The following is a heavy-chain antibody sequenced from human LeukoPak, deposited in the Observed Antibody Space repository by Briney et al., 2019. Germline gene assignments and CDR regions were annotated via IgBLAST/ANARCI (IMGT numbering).Heavy chain of an antibody. D-gene: IGHD3-3*01. CDR1: GFTFSSNY. Sequence: TGGSLRLSRAASGFTFSSNYIKWVRQAPGEGLEWVSSISISSSYIYYADSLKGRFTISRDNDKNSLYLQMNSLRAEDTAVYYCAKGSLEWLLTYDCWGQGTLVTVSS. CDR2: ISISSSYI. J-gene: IGHJ4*02. V-gene: IGHV3-21*04. CDR3: AKGSLEWLLTYDC.